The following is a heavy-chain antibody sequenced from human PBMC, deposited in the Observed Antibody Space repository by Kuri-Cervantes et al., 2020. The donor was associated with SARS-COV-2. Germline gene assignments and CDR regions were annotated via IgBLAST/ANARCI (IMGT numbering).Heavy chain of an antibody. CDR2: ISAYNGNT. V-gene: IGHV1-18*01. J-gene: IGHJ6*04. CDR3: ARDGYCSSTSCYAPMDV. D-gene: IGHD2-2*01. Sequence: APVKVSCKASGYTFTSYGISWVRQAPGQGLEWMGWISAYNGNTNYAQKLQGRVTMTTDTSTSTAYMELRSLRSDDTAVYYCARDGYCSSTSCYAPMDVWGKGTTVTVSS. CDR1: GYTFTSYG.